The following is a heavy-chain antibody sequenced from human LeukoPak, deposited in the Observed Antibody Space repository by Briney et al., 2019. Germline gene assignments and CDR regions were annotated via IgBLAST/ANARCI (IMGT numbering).Heavy chain of an antibody. Sequence: PGGSLRLSCAASGFTFSSYAMSWVRQAPGKGLEWVSAISGSGGSTYYADSVKGRFTISRDNSKNTLYLQMNSLRAEDTAVCYCAGPAADCTNGVCYVNWGQGTLVTVSS. CDR1: GFTFSSYA. D-gene: IGHD2-8*01. J-gene: IGHJ4*02. CDR3: AGPAADCTNGVCYVN. CDR2: ISGSGGST. V-gene: IGHV3-23*01.